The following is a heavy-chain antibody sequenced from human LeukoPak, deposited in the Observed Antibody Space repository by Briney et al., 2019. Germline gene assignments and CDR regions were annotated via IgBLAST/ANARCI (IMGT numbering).Heavy chain of an antibody. J-gene: IGHJ4*01. CDR1: GFMFSNYW. CDR3: VREGFYFFDL. V-gene: IGHV3-7*01. CDR2: IKQDGSET. Sequence: GGSLRLSCEASGFMFSNYWMTWVRQAPGKGLEWVANIKQDGSETTYADSVRGRFTIFRDNAKDSVYLQMNSLRAEDSATYYCVREGFYFFDLWGQGTLVTVSS.